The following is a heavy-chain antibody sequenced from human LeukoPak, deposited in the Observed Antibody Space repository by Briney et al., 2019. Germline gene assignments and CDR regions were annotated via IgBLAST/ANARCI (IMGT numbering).Heavy chain of an antibody. D-gene: IGHD3-3*01. V-gene: IGHV3-21*01. Sequence: GGSLRLSCAASGFTFSSYSMNWVRQAPGKGLEWVSPISSSSSYIYYADSVKGRFTISRDNAKNSLYLQMNSLRAEDTAVYYCARVNYDFWSGTRGGAFDIWGQGTMVTVSS. CDR1: GFTFSSYS. CDR2: ISSSSSYI. J-gene: IGHJ3*02. CDR3: ARVNYDFWSGTRGGAFDI.